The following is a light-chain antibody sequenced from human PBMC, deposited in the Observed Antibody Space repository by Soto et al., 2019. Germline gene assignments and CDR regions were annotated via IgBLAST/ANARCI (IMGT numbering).Light chain of an antibody. Sequence: DIQMTQSPSTLSASVGDRVTITCRAGQSVSDWLAWYQQKPGKAPSLLIYRASHLESGVPSRFSGSGSGTEFSLTISSLQPDDFATYYCQQYTSYSVTFGQGTKVEI. J-gene: IGKJ1*01. CDR3: QQYTSYSVT. CDR2: RAS. V-gene: IGKV1-5*03. CDR1: QSVSDW.